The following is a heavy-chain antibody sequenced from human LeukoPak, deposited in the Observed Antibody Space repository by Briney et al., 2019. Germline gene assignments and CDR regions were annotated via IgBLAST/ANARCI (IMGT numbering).Heavy chain of an antibody. J-gene: IGHJ6*03. Sequence: SETLSLTCTVSGGSISSSSYYWGWIRQPPGKGLEWIGSNYYSGSTHYNPSLKSRVTISVDTSKNQFSLKLSSVTAADTAVYYCARRPNSYSSSSNYYYMDVWGKGTTVTVSS. CDR2: NYYSGST. V-gene: IGHV4-39*01. D-gene: IGHD6-6*01. CDR1: GGSISSSSYY. CDR3: ARRPNSYSSSSNYYYMDV.